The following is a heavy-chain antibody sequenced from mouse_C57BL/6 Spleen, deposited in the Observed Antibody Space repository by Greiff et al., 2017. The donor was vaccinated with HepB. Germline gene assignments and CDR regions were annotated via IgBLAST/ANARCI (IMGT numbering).Heavy chain of an antibody. Sequence: QVQLQQSGAELARPGASVKLSCKASGYTFTSYGISWVKQRTGQGLEWIGEIYPRSGNTYYNEKFKGKATLTADKSSSTAYRELRSLTSEDSAVYFCARCYGSSYDYAMDYWGQGTSVTVSS. D-gene: IGHD1-1*01. CDR2: IYPRSGNT. CDR1: GYTFTSYG. V-gene: IGHV1-81*01. CDR3: ARCYGSSYDYAMDY. J-gene: IGHJ4*01.